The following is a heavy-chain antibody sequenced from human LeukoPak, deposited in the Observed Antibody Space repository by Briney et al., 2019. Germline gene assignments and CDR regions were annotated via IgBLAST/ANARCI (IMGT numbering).Heavy chain of an antibody. CDR1: GYTFTSYG. CDR2: ISAYNGNT. J-gene: IGHJ4*02. V-gene: IGHV1-18*01. Sequence: APVKVSCKASGYTFTSYGISWVRQAPGQGLEWMGWISAYNGNTNYAQKLQGRVTMTTDTSTSTAYLEVRSLTSDDTAVYYCAPTAEAYTSWWKVWGQGTLVTVSS. CDR3: APTAEAYTSWWKV. D-gene: IGHD3-16*01.